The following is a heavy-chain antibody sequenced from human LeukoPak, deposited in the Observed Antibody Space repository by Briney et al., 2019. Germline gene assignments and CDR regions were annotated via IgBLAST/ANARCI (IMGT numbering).Heavy chain of an antibody. J-gene: IGHJ6*04. CDR2: ISSSGSTI. CDR3: AELGITMIGGV. V-gene: IGHV3-48*03. Sequence: PGGSPRLSCAASGVAFSSYEMNWVRQAPGKGLEWVSYISSSGSTIYYADSVKGRFTISRDNAKNSLYLQMNSLRAEDTAVYYCAELGITMIGGVWGKGTTVTISS. CDR1: GVAFSSYE. D-gene: IGHD3-10*02.